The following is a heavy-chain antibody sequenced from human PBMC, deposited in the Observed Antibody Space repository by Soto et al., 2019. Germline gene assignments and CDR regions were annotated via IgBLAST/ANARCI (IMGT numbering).Heavy chain of an antibody. CDR2: IKEDGSEK. CDR1: GXTLSGYS. Sequence: GSLRLTCSASGXTLSGYSMTWVRQAPGKGLEWVANIKEDGSEKYYVDSVKGLFTIYRYNPKNSLYLQMKILRDDDTAVYYCARPLYGSGSVWFDPWGQGTLFTVPQ. D-gene: IGHD3-10*01. CDR3: ARPLYGSGSVWFDP. V-gene: IGHV3-7*03. J-gene: IGHJ5*02.